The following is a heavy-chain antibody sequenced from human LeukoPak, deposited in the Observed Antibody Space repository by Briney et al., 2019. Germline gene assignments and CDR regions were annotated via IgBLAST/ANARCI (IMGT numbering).Heavy chain of an antibody. CDR1: GFTFSSYS. CDR2: ISSTSNYI. J-gene: IGHJ4*02. CDR3: ARVQYYDFWSGYSYFDY. D-gene: IGHD3-3*01. V-gene: IGHV3-21*01. Sequence: PGGSLRLSCAASGFTFSSYSMNWVRQAPGKGLEWVSSISSTSNYIYYADSVKGRFTISRDNAKNSLYLQMNSRRAEDTAVYYCARVQYYDFWSGYSYFDYWGQGILVTVSS.